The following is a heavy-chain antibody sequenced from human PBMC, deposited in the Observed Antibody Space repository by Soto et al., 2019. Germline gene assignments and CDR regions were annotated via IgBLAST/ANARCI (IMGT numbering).Heavy chain of an antibody. V-gene: IGHV3-43*01. CDR1: GFTFDDHT. CDR3: PKEKGRIFDF. CDR2: ITWDAGSA. Sequence: EVQLVVSGGLVVRPGGSLRLSCAGSGFTFDDHTMHWVRQAPGKGLEWVSLITWDAGSAFYADSVRGRFTISRDNSKNSLYLQMNSLRTEGPGLDYCPKEKGRIFDFWGRGTPVTVSS. J-gene: IGHJ4*02.